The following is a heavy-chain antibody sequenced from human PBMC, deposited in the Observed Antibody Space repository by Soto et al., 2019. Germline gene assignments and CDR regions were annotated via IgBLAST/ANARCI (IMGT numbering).Heavy chain of an antibody. D-gene: IGHD1-26*01. V-gene: IGHV3-30*18. J-gene: IGHJ4*02. Sequence: QVQLVESGGGAVQPGESLRLSCVASGFDFTYYAMHWVRQAPGKGLESVAVMSSDGSKIHHTDSVKGRFTISRDNSKNPLYLQMNSLRKEDTAVYFCAKDEGVGGTRGVFDYWGQGTLVSVSS. CDR1: GFDFTYYA. CDR3: AKDEGVGGTRGVFDY. CDR2: MSSDGSKI.